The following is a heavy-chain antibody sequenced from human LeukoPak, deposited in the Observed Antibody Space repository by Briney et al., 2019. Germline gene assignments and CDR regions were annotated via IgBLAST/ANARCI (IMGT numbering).Heavy chain of an antibody. CDR1: GGSISSGGYY. Sequence: SETLSLTCTVSGGSISSGGYYWGWLRQHPGKGLEWIGYIYYSGSTYYNPSLKSRVTISVDTSKNQFSLKLSSVTAADTAVYYCARGQLWLRGFYYYYYGMDVWGQGTTVTVSS. CDR3: ARGQLWLRGFYYYYYGMDV. D-gene: IGHD5-18*01. J-gene: IGHJ6*02. V-gene: IGHV4-31*03. CDR2: IYYSGST.